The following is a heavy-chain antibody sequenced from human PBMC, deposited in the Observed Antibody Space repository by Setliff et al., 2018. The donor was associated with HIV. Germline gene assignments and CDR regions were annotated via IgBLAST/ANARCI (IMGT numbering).Heavy chain of an antibody. CDR3: AKTSVGATGLYAFDI. D-gene: IGHD1-26*01. V-gene: IGHV4-34*01. J-gene: IGHJ3*02. Sequence: SETLSLTCAVYGGSFSGYYWSWIRQPPGKGLEWIGEINHSGSTNYNPSLKSRVTISVDKSNNHFSLKLSSVTAADTAVYYCAKTSVGATGLYAFDIWGQGTMVTVSS. CDR2: INHSGST. CDR1: GGSFSGYY.